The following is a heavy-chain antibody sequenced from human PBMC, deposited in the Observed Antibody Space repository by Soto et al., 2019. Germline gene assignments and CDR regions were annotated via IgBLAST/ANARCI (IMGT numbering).Heavy chain of an antibody. D-gene: IGHD3-10*01. CDR1: GGTFSSYA. Sequence: QVQLVQSGAEVNKPGSSVKVSCTASGGTFSSYAISWVRQAPGQGLEWLGGIIPIFGTANYAQKFQGRVTITADESTSTADMARSSLRSEDTAVYYCARPSYYYGSGIWERTEYYYCMDVWGQGTTVTVSS. J-gene: IGHJ6*02. CDR3: ARPSYYYGSGIWERTEYYYCMDV. CDR2: IIPIFGTA. V-gene: IGHV1-69*01.